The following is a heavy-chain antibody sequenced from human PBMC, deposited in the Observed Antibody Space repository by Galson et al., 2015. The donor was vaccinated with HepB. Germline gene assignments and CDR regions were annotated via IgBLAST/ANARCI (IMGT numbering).Heavy chain of an antibody. D-gene: IGHD1-26*01. CDR2: IDWDDDK. Sequence: ALVKPTQTLTLTCTFSGFSLSTSGMCVSWIRQPPGKALEWLARIDWDDDKYYSTSLKTRLTISKDTSKNQVVLTMTNMDPVDTATYYCARIRTVGAIHYFDYWGQGTLVTVSS. CDR1: GFSLSTSGMC. J-gene: IGHJ4*02. CDR3: ARIRTVGAIHYFDY. V-gene: IGHV2-70*11.